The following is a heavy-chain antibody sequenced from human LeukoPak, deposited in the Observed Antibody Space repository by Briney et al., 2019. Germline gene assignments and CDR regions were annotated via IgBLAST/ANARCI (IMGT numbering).Heavy chain of an antibody. CDR3: ARDRGIVVVPAAIDY. J-gene: IGHJ4*02. Sequence: GGSLRLSCAASGFTFSSNAMHWVRQAPGKGLEYVSAISNNGGSTYYANSVKGRFTISRDNSKNTLYLQMGSLRAEDMAVYYCARDRGIVVVPAAIDYWAREPWSPSPQ. V-gene: IGHV3-64*01. CDR2: ISNNGGST. D-gene: IGHD2-2*01. CDR1: GFTFSSNA.